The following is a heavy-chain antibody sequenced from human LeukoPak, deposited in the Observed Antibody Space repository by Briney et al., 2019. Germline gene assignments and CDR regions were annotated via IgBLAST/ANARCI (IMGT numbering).Heavy chain of an antibody. D-gene: IGHD3-22*01. CDR1: GGTFSSYA. CDR2: IISILGIA. CDR3: ARVMLDYYDSSGYYPSYYYYGMDV. V-gene: IGHV1-69*04. Sequence: GASVKVSCKASGGTFSSYAISWVRQAPGQGLEWMGRIISILGIANYAQKFQGRVTITADKSTSTAYMELSSLRSEDTAVYYCARVMLDYYDSSGYYPSYYYYGMDVWGQGTTVTVSS. J-gene: IGHJ6*02.